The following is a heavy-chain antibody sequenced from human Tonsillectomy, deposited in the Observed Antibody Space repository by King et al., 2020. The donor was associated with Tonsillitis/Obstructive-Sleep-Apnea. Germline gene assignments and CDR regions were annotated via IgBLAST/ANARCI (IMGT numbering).Heavy chain of an antibody. CDR1: GFTFSSYA. D-gene: IGHD2-2*01. V-gene: IGHV3-23*04. CDR3: AKARTPIVVVPAAMEG. Sequence: VQLVESGGGLVQPGGSLKLSCAASGFTFSSYAMNWVRQAPGKGLEWVSTISGSSHSTYYGDSVKGRFTISRDNSKITLYLQMNSLRAEDTAVYYCAKARTPIVVVPAAMEGWGQGTLVTVSS. J-gene: IGHJ4*02. CDR2: ISGSSHST.